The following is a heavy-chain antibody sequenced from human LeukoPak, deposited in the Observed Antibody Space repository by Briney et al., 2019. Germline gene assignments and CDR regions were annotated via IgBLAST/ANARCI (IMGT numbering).Heavy chain of an antibody. CDR2: INSDGSST. CDR3: ARRVVVPAAPYYFDY. D-gene: IGHD2-2*01. CDR1: GFIFSSYW. J-gene: IGHJ4*02. Sequence: GGSLRLSCAAPGFIFSSYWTHWVRQAPGKGLVWVSRINSDGSSTSYADSVKGRFTISRDNAKNTLYLQMNSLRAEDTAVYYCARRVVVPAAPYYFDYWGQGTLVTVSS. V-gene: IGHV3-74*01.